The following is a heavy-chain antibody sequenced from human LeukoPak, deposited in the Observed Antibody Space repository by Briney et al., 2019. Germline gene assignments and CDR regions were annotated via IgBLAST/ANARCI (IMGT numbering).Heavy chain of an antibody. CDR3: ARDMRDTAMVTFDY. D-gene: IGHD5-18*01. V-gene: IGHV1-18*01. CDR1: GYTFTSYG. CDR2: ISAYNGNT. Sequence: ASVKVSRKASGYTFTSYGISWVRQAPGQGLEWMGWISAYNGNTNYAQKLQGRVTMTTDTSTSTAYMELRSLRSDDTAVYYCARDMRDTAMVTFDYWGQGTLVTVSS. J-gene: IGHJ4*02.